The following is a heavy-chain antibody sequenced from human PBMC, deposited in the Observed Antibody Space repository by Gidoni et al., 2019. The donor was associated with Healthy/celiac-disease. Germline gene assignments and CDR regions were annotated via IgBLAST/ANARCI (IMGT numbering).Heavy chain of an antibody. CDR3: AREYYYDSSGYRCFDY. CDR2: TYYRSKWYN. V-gene: IGHV6-1*01. CDR1: GASVTSNSAA. D-gene: IGHD3-22*01. Sequence: QVQLQQSGPGLVKPSQTLSLTCAISGASVTSNSAAWSWIRQSPSTGLEWLGRTYYRSKWYNDYAVTVKSRITINPDTSKKQFSLQLNSVTPEDTAVYYCAREYYYDSSGYRCFDYWGQGTLVTVSS. J-gene: IGHJ4*02.